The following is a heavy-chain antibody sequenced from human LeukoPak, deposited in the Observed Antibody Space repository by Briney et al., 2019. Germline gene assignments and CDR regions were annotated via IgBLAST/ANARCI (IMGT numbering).Heavy chain of an antibody. D-gene: IGHD2-15*01. J-gene: IGHJ4*02. Sequence: GRSLRLSCAASGFTFSSYAMHWVRQAPGKGLEWVSAISGSGGSTYYADSVKGRFTISRGNSKNTLYLQMNSLRAEDTAVYYCAKAVVVAATNAFFDYWGQGTLVTVSS. V-gene: IGHV3-23*01. CDR3: AKAVVVAATNAFFDY. CDR1: GFTFSSYA. CDR2: ISGSGGST.